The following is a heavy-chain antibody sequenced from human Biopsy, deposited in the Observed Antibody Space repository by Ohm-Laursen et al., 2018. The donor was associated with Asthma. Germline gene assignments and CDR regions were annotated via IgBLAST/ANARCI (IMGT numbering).Heavy chain of an antibody. CDR3: ARVPTTLRYFDL. D-gene: IGHD2-15*01. CDR2: ISYSGST. V-gene: IGHV4-61*01. J-gene: IGHJ2*01. Sequence: SETLPLTCTVPGGSVSSGSYYWSWIRQPPGKGLAWVSYISYSGSTDYNPSLKSRLTISMDTSKNQFSLKLSSVTAADTAVYYCARVPTTLRYFDLWGRGTLVTVSS. CDR1: GGSVSSGSYY.